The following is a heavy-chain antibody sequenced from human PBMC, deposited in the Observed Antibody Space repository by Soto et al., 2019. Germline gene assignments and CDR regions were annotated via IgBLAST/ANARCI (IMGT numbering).Heavy chain of an antibody. J-gene: IGHJ4*02. CDR3: ARESGDLTSNFDY. CDR1: GFTFTRYS. V-gene: IGHV3-21*01. CDR2: ISSTTNYI. Sequence: PGGSLRLSCAASGFTFTRYSMNWVRQAPGKGLEWVSSISSTTNYIYYADSMKGRFTVSRDSAKDSVYLEMNSLSAEDTALYYCARESGDLTSNFDYWGQGTLVTASS. D-gene: IGHD3-10*01.